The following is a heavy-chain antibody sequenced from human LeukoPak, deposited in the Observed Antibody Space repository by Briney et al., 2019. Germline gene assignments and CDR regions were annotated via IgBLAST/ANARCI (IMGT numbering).Heavy chain of an antibody. CDR1: GFTFNRYG. V-gene: IGHV3-23*01. CDR3: AKGDKPVIAMVKFDY. Sequence: GGTLRLSCAASGFTFNRYGMNWVHQAPGKGLEWVSGISPGGDIKYYADSVKGRFTISRDNSKNTLYMQMNSLRAEDTAVYYCAKGDKPVIAMVKFDYWGQGTLVTVSS. J-gene: IGHJ4*02. D-gene: IGHD5-18*01. CDR2: ISPGGDIK.